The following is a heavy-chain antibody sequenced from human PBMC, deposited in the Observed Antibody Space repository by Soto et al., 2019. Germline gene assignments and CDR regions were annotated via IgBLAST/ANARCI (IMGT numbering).Heavy chain of an antibody. J-gene: IGHJ3*02. CDR1: GGTFSSYT. D-gene: IGHD3-10*01. CDR2: IIPILGIA. Sequence: ASVKVSCKASGGTFSSYTISWVRQAPGQGLEWMGRIIPILGIANYAQKFQGRVTITADKSTSPAYMELSSLRSEDTAVYYCARDYYGSGSYPHGPGASTPPPGAFDIWGQGTMVTVSS. V-gene: IGHV1-69*04. CDR3: ARDYYGSGSYPHGPGASTPPPGAFDI.